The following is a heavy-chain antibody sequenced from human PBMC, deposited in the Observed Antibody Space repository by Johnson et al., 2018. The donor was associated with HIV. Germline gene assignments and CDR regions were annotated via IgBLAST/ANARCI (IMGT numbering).Heavy chain of an antibody. V-gene: IGHV3-7*01. CDR2: IKQDGSEK. CDR3: AKDSGVQGVIITGAFDI. J-gene: IGHJ3*02. CDR1: GFMFSRYW. Sequence: VQLVESGGGLVQPGGSLRLSCAASGFMFSRYWMSWVRQAPGKGLEWVANIKQDGSEKYYVDSVKGRFTISRDNSKNTLYLQMNSLRAEDTAVYYCAKDSGVQGVIITGAFDIWGQGTMVTVSS. D-gene: IGHD3-10*01.